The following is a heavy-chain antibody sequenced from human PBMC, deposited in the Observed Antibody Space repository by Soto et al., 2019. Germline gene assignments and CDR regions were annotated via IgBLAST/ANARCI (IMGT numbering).Heavy chain of an antibody. CDR2: INAGNGNT. CDR3: ARSQVSPESGSGSYYRMSYYYYYMDV. CDR1: GYTFTSYA. V-gene: IGHV1-3*01. J-gene: IGHJ6*03. D-gene: IGHD3-10*01. Sequence: ASVKVSCKASGYTFTSYAMHWVRQAPGQRLEWMGWINAGNGNTKYSQKFQGRVTITRDTSASTAYMELSSLRSEDKAVYYCARSQVSPESGSGSYYRMSYYYYYMDVWGKGTTVTVSS.